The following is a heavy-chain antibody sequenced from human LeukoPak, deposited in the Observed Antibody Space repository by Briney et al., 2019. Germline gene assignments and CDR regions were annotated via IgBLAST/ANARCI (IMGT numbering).Heavy chain of an antibody. CDR3: AKDLRRGYSYGHYYYYGMDV. J-gene: IGHJ6*02. CDR1: GFTFDDYA. Sequence: GGSLRLSCAASGFTFDDYAMHWVRQAPGKGLEWVSGISWNSDSIGYADSVKGRFTISRDNAKNSLYLQMNSLRAEDTALYYCAKDLRRGYSYGHYYYYGMDVWGQGTTVTVSS. V-gene: IGHV3-9*01. D-gene: IGHD5-18*01. CDR2: ISWNSDSI.